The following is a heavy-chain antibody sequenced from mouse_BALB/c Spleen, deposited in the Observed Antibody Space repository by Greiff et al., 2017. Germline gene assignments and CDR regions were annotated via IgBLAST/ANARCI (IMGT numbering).Heavy chain of an antibody. Sequence: EVQRVESGGGLVKPGGSLKLSCAASGSAFSSYDMSWVRQTPEKRLEWVAYISSGGGSTYYPDTVKGRFTISRDNAKNTLYLQMSSLKSEDTAMYYCARHGDYGNPFAYWGQGTLVTVSA. CDR3: ARHGDYGNPFAY. D-gene: IGHD2-1*01. CDR1: GSAFSSYD. CDR2: ISSGGGST. J-gene: IGHJ3*01. V-gene: IGHV5-12-1*01.